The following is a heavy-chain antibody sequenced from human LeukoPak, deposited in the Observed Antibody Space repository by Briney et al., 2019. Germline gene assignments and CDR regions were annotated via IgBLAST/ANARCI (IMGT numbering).Heavy chain of an antibody. CDR3: ARDGSGSWDDY. J-gene: IGHJ4*02. D-gene: IGHD3-3*01. CDR1: GYTFTSYC. Sequence: ASVKVSCKASGYTFTSYCISWVRQAPGQGLKWMGWINPYNGNTNYAQKLQGRVTMTTDTSTSTAYMELRSLRSDDTAVYYCARDGSGSWDDYWGQGTLVTVSS. V-gene: IGHV1-18*01. CDR2: INPYNGNT.